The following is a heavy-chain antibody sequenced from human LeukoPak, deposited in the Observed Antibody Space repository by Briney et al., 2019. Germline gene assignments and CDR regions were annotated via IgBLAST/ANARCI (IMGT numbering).Heavy chain of an antibody. V-gene: IGHV4-59*08. CDR1: GGSISSYY. CDR2: IYYSGST. Sequence: SETLSLTCTVSGGSISSYYWSWIRQPPGKGLEWIGYIYYSGSTNYNPSLKSRVTISVDTSKNQFSLKLSSVTAADTAVYYCARWAQGYAFDIWGQGTMVTVSS. CDR3: ARWAQGYAFDI. J-gene: IGHJ3*02.